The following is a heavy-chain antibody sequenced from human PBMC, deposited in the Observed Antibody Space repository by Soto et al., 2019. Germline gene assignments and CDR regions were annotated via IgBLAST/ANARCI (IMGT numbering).Heavy chain of an antibody. J-gene: IGHJ4*02. D-gene: IGHD6-13*01. V-gene: IGHV4-30-4*01. CDR3: ARDRSAAAGWYMDY. CDR2: IYYSGST. Sequence: PSETLSLTCTVSGGSISSGDYYWSWIRQPPGKGLEWIGYIYYSGSTYYNPSLKSRVTISVDTSKNQFSLKLSSVTAADTAVYYCARDRSAAAGWYMDYWGQGTLVTVSS. CDR1: GGSISSGDYY.